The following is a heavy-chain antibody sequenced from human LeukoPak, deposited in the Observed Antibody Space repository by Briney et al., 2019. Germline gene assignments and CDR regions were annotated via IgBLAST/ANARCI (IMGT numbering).Heavy chain of an antibody. J-gene: IGHJ3*02. CDR1: GGTFSSYA. Sequence: SVKVSCKASGGTFSSYAISWVRQAPGQGLEWMGRIIPILGIANYAQKFQGRVTITADKSTSTAYMELSSLRSEDTAVYYCAKAKSSKDAFDIWGQGTMVTVSS. CDR2: IIPILGIA. V-gene: IGHV1-69*04. CDR3: AKAKSSKDAFDI. D-gene: IGHD2-2*01.